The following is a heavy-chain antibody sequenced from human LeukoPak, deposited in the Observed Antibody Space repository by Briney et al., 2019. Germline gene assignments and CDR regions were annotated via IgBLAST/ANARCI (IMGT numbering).Heavy chain of an antibody. V-gene: IGHV4-30-4*01. Sequence: SETLSLTCTVSGGSISSGDYYWSWIRQLPGKGLEWIGYIYYSGSTYYNPSLKSRVTISVDTSKNQFSLKLSSVTAADTAVYYCARGGVRGVGEAHYWGQGTLVTVSS. CDR2: IYYSGST. D-gene: IGHD3-10*01. CDR3: ARGGVRGVGEAHY. J-gene: IGHJ4*02. CDR1: GGSISSGDYY.